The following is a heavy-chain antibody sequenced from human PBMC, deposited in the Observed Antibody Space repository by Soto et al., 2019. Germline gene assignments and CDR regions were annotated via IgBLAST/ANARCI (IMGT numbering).Heavy chain of an antibody. CDR2: ISGSGGSA. CDR3: ANSPLYGDYDSVDY. J-gene: IGHJ4*02. CDR1: GFTFSSYA. D-gene: IGHD4-17*01. V-gene: IGHV3-23*01. Sequence: GGSLRLSCAASGFTFSSYAMSWVRQAPGKGLEWVSAISGSGGSAYYADSVKGRFTISRDNSKNTLYLQMNSLRAEDTAVYYCANSPLYGDYDSVDYWGQGTLVTV.